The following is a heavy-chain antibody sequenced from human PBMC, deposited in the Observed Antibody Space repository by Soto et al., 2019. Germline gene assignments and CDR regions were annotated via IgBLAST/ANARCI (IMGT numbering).Heavy chain of an antibody. V-gene: IGHV2-26*01. CDR3: ARAAGGYSGYDAEDAFDI. Sequence: QVTLKESGPVLVKPTETLTLTCTVSGFSLSNARMGVSWIRQPPGKALERLAHIFSNDEKSYSTSLKSRLTISKDTSKSQVVLTMTNMDPVDTATYYCARAAGGYSGYDAEDAFDIWGQGTMVTVSS. CDR1: GFSLSNARMG. CDR2: IFSNDEK. J-gene: IGHJ3*02. D-gene: IGHD5-12*01.